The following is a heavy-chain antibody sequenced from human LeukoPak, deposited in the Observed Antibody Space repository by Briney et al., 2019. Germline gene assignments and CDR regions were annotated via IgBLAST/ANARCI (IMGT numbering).Heavy chain of an antibody. D-gene: IGHD6-13*01. CDR1: GGSISSYY. Sequence: SETLSLTCTVSGGSISSYYWSWIRQPPGKGLEWIGYIYYSGSTNYNPSLKSRVTMSVDTSKNQFSLKLSSVTAADTAVYYCARARTDITIAAAGTDWFDPWGQGTLVTVSS. V-gene: IGHV4-59*12. CDR3: ARARTDITIAAAGTDWFDP. J-gene: IGHJ5*02. CDR2: IYYSGST.